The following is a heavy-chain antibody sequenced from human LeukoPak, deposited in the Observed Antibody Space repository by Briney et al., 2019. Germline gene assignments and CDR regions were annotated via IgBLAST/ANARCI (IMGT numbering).Heavy chain of an antibody. Sequence: GGSLRLSCAASGFTFRSYTMNWVRQAPGKGLEWVSSISSTSSYIQHADSVKGRFTISRDNAKNSLFLQMNSLRAEDTAVYYCASYGSGWPFDSWGQGTLVTVSS. V-gene: IGHV3-21*01. CDR3: ASYGSGWPFDS. CDR2: ISSTSSYI. D-gene: IGHD6-19*01. J-gene: IGHJ4*02. CDR1: GFTFRSYT.